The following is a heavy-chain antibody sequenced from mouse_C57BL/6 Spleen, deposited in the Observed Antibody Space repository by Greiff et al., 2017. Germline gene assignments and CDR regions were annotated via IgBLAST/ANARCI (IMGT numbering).Heavy chain of an antibody. D-gene: IGHD2-1*01. V-gene: IGHV1-82*01. Sequence: QVQLQQSGPELVKPGASVKISCKASGYAFSSSWMNWVKQRPGKGLEWIGRIYPGDGDTNYNGQFKGKATLTADKSSSTAYMQLSSLTSEDSAVYFCAIFIGNYGWFDYWGQGTTLTVSS. CDR1: GYAFSSSW. CDR2: IYPGDGDT. J-gene: IGHJ2*01. CDR3: AIFIGNYGWFDY.